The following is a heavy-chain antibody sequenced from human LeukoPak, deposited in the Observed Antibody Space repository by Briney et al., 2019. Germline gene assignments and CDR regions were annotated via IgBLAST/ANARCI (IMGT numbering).Heavy chain of an antibody. D-gene: IGHD3-22*01. Sequence: SETLSLTCAVYGGSFSGYYWSWIRQPPGKGLEWIGEINHSGSTNYNPSLKSRVTISVDTSKNQFSLKLSPVTAADTAVYYCARGYTSGSRPDFDYWGQGTLVTVSS. CDR1: GGSFSGYY. J-gene: IGHJ4*02. CDR2: INHSGST. CDR3: ARGYTSGSRPDFDY. V-gene: IGHV4-34*01.